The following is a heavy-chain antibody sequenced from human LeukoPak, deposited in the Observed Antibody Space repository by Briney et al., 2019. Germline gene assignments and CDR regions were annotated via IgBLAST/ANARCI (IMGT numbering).Heavy chain of an antibody. V-gene: IGHV3-23*01. CDR3: AKDLGVSGVTPKGYYYGSGSYNAFDI. J-gene: IGHJ3*02. D-gene: IGHD3-10*01. CDR1: GFTFTRYT. Sequence: GGSLRLSCAASGFTFTRYTMSWVRQAPGKGLEWVSSISDTAISTYYADSVKGRFTISRDNSKSTVYLQMNSLRAEDTALYYCAKDLGVSGVTPKGYYYGSGSYNAFDIWGQGTMVTVSS. CDR2: ISDTAIST.